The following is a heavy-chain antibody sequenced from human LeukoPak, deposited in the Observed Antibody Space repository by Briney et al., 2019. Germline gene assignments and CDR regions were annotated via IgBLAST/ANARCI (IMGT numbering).Heavy chain of an antibody. CDR1: GYSFTSYW. CDR3: ARSIYSYGYYFDY. CDR2: IYPGDSDT. D-gene: IGHD5-18*01. J-gene: IGHJ4*02. Sequence: PGESLQISCKGSGYSFTSYWIGWVRQLPGKGLEWMGIIYPGDSDTRYSPSFQGQVTISADKSISTAYLQWSSLKASDTAMYYCARSIYSYGYYFDYWGQGTLVTVSS. V-gene: IGHV5-51*01.